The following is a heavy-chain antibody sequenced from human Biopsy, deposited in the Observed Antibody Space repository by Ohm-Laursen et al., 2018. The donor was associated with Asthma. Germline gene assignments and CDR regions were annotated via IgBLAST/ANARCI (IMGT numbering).Heavy chain of an antibody. D-gene: IGHD6-13*01. J-gene: IGHJ6*02. V-gene: IGHV3-11*01. CDR3: ARVPESSSRGPFYFFTLDV. Sequence: GSLRLSCAASGFSFGDFFMTWVRQAPGKGLEWVASISSSGSTKYPSESVLGRCTISRDNTQKSMTLELRSLRVEDTAIYYCARVPESSSRGPFYFFTLDVWGQGTPVAVSS. CDR1: GFSFGDFF. CDR2: ISSSGSTK.